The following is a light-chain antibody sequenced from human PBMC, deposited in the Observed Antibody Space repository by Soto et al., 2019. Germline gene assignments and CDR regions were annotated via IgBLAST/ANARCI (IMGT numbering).Light chain of an antibody. CDR3: QQYTGPPTT. CDR1: QTVSSNY. J-gene: IGKJ5*01. CDR2: GAS. V-gene: IGKV3-20*01. Sequence: EVILTLSQDTLSLSPGEIATRSCRSSQTVSSNYLAWCQQRPGQAPRLLIYGASTRAAGIPDRFSGSGSGTDFTLTITRLEPEDSAVYFCQQYTGPPTTFGQGTRLEIK.